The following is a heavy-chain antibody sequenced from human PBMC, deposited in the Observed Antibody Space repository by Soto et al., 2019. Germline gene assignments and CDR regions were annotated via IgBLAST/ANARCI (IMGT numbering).Heavy chain of an antibody. CDR3: AKDMAAVVGPIDY. J-gene: IGHJ4*02. CDR2: ILYDGSNK. V-gene: IGHV3-30*18. CDR1: GFTFSSYG. D-gene: IGHD6-19*01. Sequence: QVQLVESGGGVVQPGRSLRLSCAASGFTFSSYGMHWVRQAPGKGLEWVAVILYDGSNKYYADSVKGRFTISRDNSKNTLYLQMNSLIAEDTAVYYCAKDMAAVVGPIDYWGQGTLVTVSS.